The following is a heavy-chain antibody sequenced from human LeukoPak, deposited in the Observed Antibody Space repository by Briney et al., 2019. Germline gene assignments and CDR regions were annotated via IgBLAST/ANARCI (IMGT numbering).Heavy chain of an antibody. Sequence: SETLSLTCTVSGGSISSGGYYWGWIRQHPGTGLEWIGYIYYSGSTYYNPSLKSRVTISVDTSKNQFSLKLSSVTAADTAVYYCASNRGYSYGLFDYWGQGTLVTVSS. CDR3: ASNRGYSYGLFDY. J-gene: IGHJ4*02. D-gene: IGHD5-18*01. V-gene: IGHV4-31*03. CDR1: GGSISSGGYY. CDR2: IYYSGST.